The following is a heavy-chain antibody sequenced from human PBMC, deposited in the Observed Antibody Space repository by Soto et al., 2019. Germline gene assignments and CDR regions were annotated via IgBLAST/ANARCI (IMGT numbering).Heavy chain of an antibody. Sequence: ASVNVSCKASGGTFSSFTVNWVRQAPGQGLEWMGGFMPILGAANYAPKFQGRVTIIADESTNTGYMELSSLRSEDTAVYYCARGNAFDIWGQGTMVTVSS. J-gene: IGHJ3*02. CDR1: GGTFSSFT. CDR2: FMPILGAA. CDR3: ARGNAFDI. V-gene: IGHV1-69*13.